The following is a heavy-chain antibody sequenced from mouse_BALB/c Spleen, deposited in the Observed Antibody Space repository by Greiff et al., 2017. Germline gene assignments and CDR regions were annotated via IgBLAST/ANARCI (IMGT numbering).Heavy chain of an antibody. CDR1: GFTFSSYT. Sequence: EVHLVESGGGLVKPGGSLKLSCAASGFTFSSYTMSWVRQTPEKRLEWVATISSGGSYTYYPDSVKGRFTISRDNAKNTLYLQMSSLKSEDTAMYYCTRGDYGSSSPYWYFDVWGAGTTVTVSS. CDR3: TRGDYGSSSPYWYFDV. J-gene: IGHJ1*01. D-gene: IGHD1-1*01. V-gene: IGHV5-6-4*01. CDR2: ISSGGSYT.